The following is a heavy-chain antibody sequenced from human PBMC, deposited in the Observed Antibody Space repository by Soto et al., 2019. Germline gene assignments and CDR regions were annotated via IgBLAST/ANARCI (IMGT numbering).Heavy chain of an antibody. D-gene: IGHD6-19*01. J-gene: IGHJ4*02. CDR1: GFTFSSYG. CDR2: ISYDGSNK. CDR3: AKGGSGWYGSPLT. V-gene: IGHV3-30*18. Sequence: QVQLVESGGGVVQPERSLRLSCAASGFTFSSYGMHWVRQAPGKGLEWVAVISYDGSNKYYADSVKGRFTISRDNSKNTLYLQMNSLRAEDTAVYYCAKGGSGWYGSPLTWGQGTLVTVSS.